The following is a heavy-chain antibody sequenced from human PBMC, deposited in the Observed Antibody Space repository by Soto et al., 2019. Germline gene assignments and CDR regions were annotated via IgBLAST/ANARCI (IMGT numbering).Heavy chain of an antibody. Sequence: LDTLSLTCTDSGGSMGSYYWSWIRQPPGKGLQWIGYVFYIGRANYNASLKRRVSISLDTYNYRFSLKLSSVTAADTAVYYCARDGDGRMTTIPYYYNGMDVWGPGTTVTVS. J-gene: IGHJ6*02. D-gene: IGHD4-4*01. V-gene: IGHV4-59*01. CDR3: ARDGDGRMTTIPYYYNGMDV. CDR2: VFYIGRA. CDR1: GGSMGSYY.